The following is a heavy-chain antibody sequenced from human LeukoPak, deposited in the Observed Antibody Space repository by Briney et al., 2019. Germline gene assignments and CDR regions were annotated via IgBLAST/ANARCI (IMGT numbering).Heavy chain of an antibody. J-gene: IGHJ2*01. CDR2: VYPGDSDT. V-gene: IGHV5-51*01. CDR1: GYSFTGYW. D-gene: IGHD6-25*01. Sequence: GESLKISSKGSGYSFTGYWIGWVRQMPAKGLEWMGIVYPGDSDTRYSPSFQGQVTISADKSITTAYLQWSSLKASDSAIYYCARRRDRGRYFDLWGRGTLVTVSS. CDR3: ARRRDRGRYFDL.